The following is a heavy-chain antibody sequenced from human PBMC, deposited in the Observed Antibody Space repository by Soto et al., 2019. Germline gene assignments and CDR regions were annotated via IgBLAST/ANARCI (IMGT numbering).Heavy chain of an antibody. V-gene: IGHV3-30*18. CDR3: ANDLGTAMVQGDY. CDR1: GFTFSRYG. Sequence: QVQLVESGGGVVQPGRSLRLSCAASGFTFSRYGMHWVRQAPGKGLEWVAVISYDGSNKYYSDSVKGRFTISRDNSKNTLYLQMTSLRAEDTAVYYCANDLGTAMVQGDYWGQGTLVTVSS. J-gene: IGHJ4*02. D-gene: IGHD5-18*01. CDR2: ISYDGSNK.